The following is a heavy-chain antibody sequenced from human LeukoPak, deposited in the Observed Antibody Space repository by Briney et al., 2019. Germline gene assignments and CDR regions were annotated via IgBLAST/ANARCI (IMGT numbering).Heavy chain of an antibody. J-gene: IGHJ4*02. D-gene: IGHD3-22*01. Sequence: GESLKISCKGSGYSFTIYWISWVRQMPGKGLEWMGIIYPGDSDTRYSPSFQGQVTISTDKSISAAYLQWSSLKASDTAMYYCARLDSSGYYPNYFDYEGQGTVVTVSS. CDR3: ARLDSSGYYPNYFDY. CDR1: GYSFTIYW. CDR2: IYPGDSDT. V-gene: IGHV5-51*01.